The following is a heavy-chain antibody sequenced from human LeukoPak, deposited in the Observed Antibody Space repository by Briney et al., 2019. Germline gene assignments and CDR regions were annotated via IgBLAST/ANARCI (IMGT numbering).Heavy chain of an antibody. V-gene: IGHV4-4*07. CDR3: ARGFLGDYFGSGSYYVFDY. CDR1: GGSISSYY. D-gene: IGHD3-10*01. J-gene: IGHJ4*02. CDR2: FYTSGST. Sequence: SETLSLTCTVSGGSISSYYWSWTRQPAGKGLEWIGRFYTSGSTKYNPSLKSRVTMSEDTSKNQFSLNLSSVTAADTAVYYCARGFLGDYFGSGSYYVFDYWGQGTLVTVSS.